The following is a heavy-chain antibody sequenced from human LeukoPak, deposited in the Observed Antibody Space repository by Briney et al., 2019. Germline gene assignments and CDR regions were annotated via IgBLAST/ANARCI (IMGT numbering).Heavy chain of an antibody. CDR2: IWYDGSNK. D-gene: IGHD6-19*01. J-gene: IGHJ4*02. CDR3: ARDWDSSIAVALDY. CDR1: GFTFSSYG. Sequence: GGSLRLSCAASGFTFSSYGMHWVRQAPGKGLEWVAVIWYDGSNKYYADSLKGRFTISRDNSKNTLYLQTNSLRAEDTAVYYCARDWDSSIAVALDYWGQGTLVTVSS. V-gene: IGHV3-33*01.